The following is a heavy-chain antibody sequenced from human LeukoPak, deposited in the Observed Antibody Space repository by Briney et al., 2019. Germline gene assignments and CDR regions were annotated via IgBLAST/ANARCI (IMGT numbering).Heavy chain of an antibody. Sequence: ASETLSPICTVSAGTISSYYWSWIRQPPGKGLEWIGYIYYSGSKNYNPSLKSRVTISVDTSKNQFSLKLSSVTAADTAVYYYARQWSSGWVDPRGQGTLVTVSS. CDR1: AGTISSYY. CDR2: IYYSGSK. CDR3: ARQWSSGWVDP. D-gene: IGHD6-19*01. V-gene: IGHV4-59*08. J-gene: IGHJ5*02.